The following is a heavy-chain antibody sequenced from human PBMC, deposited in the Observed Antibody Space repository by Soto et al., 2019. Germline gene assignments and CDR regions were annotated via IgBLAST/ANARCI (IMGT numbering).Heavy chain of an antibody. J-gene: IGHJ5*02. CDR1: GFTFSSYW. CDR2: INSDGSST. Sequence: EVQLVESGGGLVQPGGSLRLSCAASGFTFSSYWMHWVRQAPGKGLVWVSRINSDGSSTSYADSVKGRFTISRDNAKNTLYLKMNSLRAEDTAVYDCARARAIAAAGISWFDPWGQGTLVTVSS. CDR3: ARARAIAAAGISWFDP. V-gene: IGHV3-74*01. D-gene: IGHD6-13*01.